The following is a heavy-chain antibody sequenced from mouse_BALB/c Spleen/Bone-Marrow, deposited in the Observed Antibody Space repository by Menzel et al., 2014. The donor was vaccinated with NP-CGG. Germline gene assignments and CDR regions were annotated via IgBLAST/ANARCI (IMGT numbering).Heavy chain of an antibody. V-gene: IGHV1S81*02. CDR3: TRYGNYYFDY. CDR2: INPSNGGT. Sequence: VQLQQSGAELVKPGASVKLSCKASGYTFTSYYMYWVKQRPGQGLEWIGAINPSNGGTNFNEKFKSKATLTVDKSSSTAYMQLSSLTSEDAAVYYCTRYGNYYFDYWGQGTTLTVSS. J-gene: IGHJ2*01. D-gene: IGHD2-1*01. CDR1: GYTFTSYY.